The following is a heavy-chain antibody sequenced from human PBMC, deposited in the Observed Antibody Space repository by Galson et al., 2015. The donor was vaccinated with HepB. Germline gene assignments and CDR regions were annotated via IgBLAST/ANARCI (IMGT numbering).Heavy chain of an antibody. CDR3: AKDPVGGRPWGYFDY. Sequence: SLRLSCAASGFTFSSYAMSWVRQAPGKGLEWVSAISGTGGSTYYADSVKGRFTISRDNSKNTLYLQMNSLRAEDTAVYYCAKDPVGGRPWGYFDYWGQGTLVTVSS. CDR2: ISGTGGST. CDR1: GFTFSSYA. D-gene: IGHD7-27*01. V-gene: IGHV3-23*01. J-gene: IGHJ4*02.